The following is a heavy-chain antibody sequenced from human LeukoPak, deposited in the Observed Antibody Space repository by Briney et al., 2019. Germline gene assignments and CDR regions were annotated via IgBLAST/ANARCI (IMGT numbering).Heavy chain of an antibody. CDR3: ARSTPFHCGSYSYYFDY. D-gene: IGHD1-26*01. J-gene: IGHJ4*02. Sequence: GGSLRLPCAASGFTVSSNYMSWVRQAPGKGLEWVSVIYSGGSTYYADSVKGRFTISRDNSKNTLYLQMNSLRAEDTAVYYCARSTPFHCGSYSYYFDYWGQGTLVTVSS. V-gene: IGHV3-53*01. CDR2: IYSGGST. CDR1: GFTVSSNY.